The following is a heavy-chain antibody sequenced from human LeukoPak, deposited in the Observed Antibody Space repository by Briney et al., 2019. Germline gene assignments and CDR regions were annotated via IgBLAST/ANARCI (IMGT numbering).Heavy chain of an antibody. CDR3: PTDLTPRSYSSGWYGAFDI. CDR2: IKSKTDGGTT. V-gene: IGHV3-15*01. J-gene: IGHJ3*02. D-gene: IGHD6-19*01. Sequence: PGGSLRLSCAASGFTFSTAWLSWVRQAPGKGLEWVGHIKSKTDGGTTEYAAPVKGRVVISRDDSKNTLYLQMNSLETDDTALYYCPTDLTPRSYSSGWYGAFDIWGPGTMVTVSS. CDR1: GFTFSTAW.